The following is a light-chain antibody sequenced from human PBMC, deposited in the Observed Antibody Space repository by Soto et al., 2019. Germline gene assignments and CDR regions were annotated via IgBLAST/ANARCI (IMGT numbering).Light chain of an antibody. CDR3: QQYTSYTYT. CDR1: QSISAR. CDR2: DAS. V-gene: IGKV1-5*01. Sequence: DIQMTQSPSTLSASIGDRVTITCRASQSISARLAWYQQKAGKAPKLLIYDASSLESGVPPRFSGSGSGTEFTLTISGLQPDDFATYYCQQYTSYTYTFGQGNKLEIK. J-gene: IGKJ2*01.